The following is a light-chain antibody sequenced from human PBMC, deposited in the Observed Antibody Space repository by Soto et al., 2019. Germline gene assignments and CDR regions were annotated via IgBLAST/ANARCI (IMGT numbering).Light chain of an antibody. J-gene: IGLJ1*01. V-gene: IGLV2-8*01. CDR1: SSDVGGYDY. CDR3: CSYGGSNILYV. CDR2: KVS. Sequence: QSVTISCTGTSSDVGGYDYVSWYQQHPGKAPKLLIYKVSQRPSGVPDRFSGSKSGSTASLTVSGLQADDEADYYCCSYGGSNILYVFGTGTKVTVL.